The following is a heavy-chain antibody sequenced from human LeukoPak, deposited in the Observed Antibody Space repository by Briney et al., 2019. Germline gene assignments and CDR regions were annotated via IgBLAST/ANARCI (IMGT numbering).Heavy chain of an antibody. D-gene: IGHD6-13*01. CDR3: ARDHAYSTFDY. J-gene: IGHJ4*02. Sequence: GGSLRLSCAASGFTFSYYWMHWVRQAPGKGLVWVSRIKTDGSSTSYADSAKGRFTISRDNAKNTLYLQMSSLRAEDTAVYYCARDHAYSTFDYWGQGTLVTVSS. CDR1: GFTFSYYW. CDR2: IKTDGSST. V-gene: IGHV3-74*01.